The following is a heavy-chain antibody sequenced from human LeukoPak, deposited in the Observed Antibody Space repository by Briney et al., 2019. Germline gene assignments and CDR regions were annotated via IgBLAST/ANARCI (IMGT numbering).Heavy chain of an antibody. J-gene: IGHJ4*02. V-gene: IGHV4-4*07. D-gene: IGHD1-26*01. CDR1: SGSINSYY. CDR2: IYTTGAT. CDR3: GRQGYNASYYFLDF. Sequence: PSETLSLTCTVSSGSINSYYWGWVRQPPGKGLEWIGRIYTTGATQYNPSLKSRVTMSIDTSTNQFSLNLRSMTAADTAVYYCGRQGYNASYYFLDFWSQGTLVAVS.